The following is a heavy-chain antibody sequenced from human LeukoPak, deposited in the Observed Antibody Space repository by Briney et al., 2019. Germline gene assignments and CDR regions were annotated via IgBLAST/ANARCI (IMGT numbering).Heavy chain of an antibody. V-gene: IGHV3-7*01. CDR1: GFTFSNYW. CDR3: ARDRYDYVWGSSPHFDH. D-gene: IGHD3-16*01. Sequence: GGSLRLSCAGSGFTFSNYWMSWVRQAPGKGLEWVANIKHVGSEKYYVDSVKGRFTISRDNAKNSLYLQMNSLRAEDTALYYCARDRYDYVWGSSPHFDHWGQGSLVTVSS. CDR2: IKHVGSEK. J-gene: IGHJ4*02.